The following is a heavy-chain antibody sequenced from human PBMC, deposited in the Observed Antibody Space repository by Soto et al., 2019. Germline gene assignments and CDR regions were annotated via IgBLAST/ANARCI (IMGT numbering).Heavy chain of an antibody. CDR3: AKEGSKDYYYYYAMDV. CDR1: GGSISSYY. J-gene: IGHJ6*02. CDR2: IYYSGST. V-gene: IGHV4-59*01. Sequence: QVQLQESGPGLVKPSETLSLTCTVSGGSISSYYWSWIRQPPGKGLEWIGYIYYSGSTNYSPSLKSRVTISVDTSKNQFSLKLSSVTAADTAVYYCAKEGSKDYYYYYAMDVWGQGTTVTVSS.